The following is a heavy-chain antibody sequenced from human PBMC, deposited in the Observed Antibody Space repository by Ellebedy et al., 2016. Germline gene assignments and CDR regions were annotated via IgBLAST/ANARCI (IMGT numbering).Heavy chain of an antibody. CDR1: GGSVSSDY. Sequence: SETLSLTCNVFGGSVSSDYWNWIRRPPGKGLEWIGYVFHTGATLYNPSLKSRVTMSVDTSKSQISRRLMSVTAADTAVYYCAKWNGAWNAFDVWGLGTKVTVSS. D-gene: IGHD1-1*01. J-gene: IGHJ3*01. V-gene: IGHV4-59*02. CDR2: VFHTGAT. CDR3: AKWNGAWNAFDV.